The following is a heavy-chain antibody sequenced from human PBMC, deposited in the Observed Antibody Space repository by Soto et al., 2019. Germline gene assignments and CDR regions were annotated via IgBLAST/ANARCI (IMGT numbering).Heavy chain of an antibody. D-gene: IGHD4-17*01. CDR3: ARVNCGDYTEYFQH. J-gene: IGHJ1*01. V-gene: IGHV4-31*03. CDR2: IYYSGST. CDR1: GGSISSGGYY. Sequence: PSETLSLTCTVSGGSISSGGYYWSWIRQHPGKGLEWIGYIYYSGSTYYNPSLKSRVTISVDTSKNQFSLTLSSVTAADTAVYYCARVNCGDYTEYFQHWGQGTLVTVSS.